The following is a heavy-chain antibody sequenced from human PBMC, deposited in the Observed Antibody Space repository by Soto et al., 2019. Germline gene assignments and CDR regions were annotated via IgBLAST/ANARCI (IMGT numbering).Heavy chain of an antibody. V-gene: IGHV3-33*01. CDR1: GFTFSSYG. Sequence: QVQLVESGGGVVQPGRSLRLSCAASGFTFSSYGMHWVRQAPGKGLEWVAVIWYDGSNKYYADSVKGRFTISRDNSKTTLYLQTNSLRAEDTAVYYCARDRRGWELLPDADGMDVW. CDR2: IWYDGSNK. CDR3: ARDRRGWELLPDADGMDV. J-gene: IGHJ6*01. D-gene: IGHD1-26*01.